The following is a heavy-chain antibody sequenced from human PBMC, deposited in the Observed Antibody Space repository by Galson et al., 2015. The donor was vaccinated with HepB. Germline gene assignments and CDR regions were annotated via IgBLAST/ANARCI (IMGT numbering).Heavy chain of an antibody. J-gene: IGHJ4*02. D-gene: IGHD3-16*02. Sequence: LSVTCDVSGGSISRNNWWSWVRQPPGKGLEYIGEIYHSGSANYNSSLRSRVTISVDNSKNQFSLKLSSVTAADTAVYYCASFPDYVWGTYRSVYWGQGTLVIVSS. V-gene: IGHV4-4*02. CDR1: GGSISRNNW. CDR2: IYHSGSA. CDR3: ASFPDYVWGTYRSVY.